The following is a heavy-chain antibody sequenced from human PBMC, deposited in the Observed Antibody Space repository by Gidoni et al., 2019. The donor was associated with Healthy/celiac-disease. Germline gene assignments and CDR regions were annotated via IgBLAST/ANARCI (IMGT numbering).Heavy chain of an antibody. CDR2: ISYDGSNK. CDR3: AKGDVEYAFDI. D-gene: IGHD3-3*01. J-gene: IGHJ3*02. V-gene: IGHV3-30*18. CDR1: GFTFSSYG. Sequence: QVQLVESGGGVVQTGRSLRLSCAASGFTFSSYGVHWVRQAPGKGLEWVAVISYDGSNKYYADSVKGRFTISRDNSKNTLYLQMNSLRAEDTAVYYCAKGDVEYAFDIWGQGTMVTVSS.